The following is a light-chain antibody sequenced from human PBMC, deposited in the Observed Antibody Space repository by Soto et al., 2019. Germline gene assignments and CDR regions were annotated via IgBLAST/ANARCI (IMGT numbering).Light chain of an antibody. CDR2: DAS. V-gene: IGKV1-33*01. CDR1: QNINNY. J-gene: IGKJ5*01. CDR3: QQYENLHT. Sequence: DIQMTQSPSSLSASVGDRVTITCQASQNINNYLNWYQQKPGRAPKLLIYDASNLEAGVPSRFRGSGSGTDFTFTISRLQPEDSATYYCQQYENLHTFGQGTRLEIK.